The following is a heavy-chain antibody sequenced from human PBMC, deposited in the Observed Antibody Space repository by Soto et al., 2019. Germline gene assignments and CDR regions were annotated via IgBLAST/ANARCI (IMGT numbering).Heavy chain of an antibody. Sequence: QVQLVQSGAEVKKPGSSVKVSCKASGGTFSSYAISWVRQAPGQGLEWMGGIIPIFGTANYAQKFQGRVTITADESTSPAYMERSSLRSEDKAVYYCAQLRGYSYGLCYWGQGTLVTVSS. CDR3: AQLRGYSYGLCY. D-gene: IGHD5-18*01. CDR2: IIPIFGTA. V-gene: IGHV1-69*12. J-gene: IGHJ4*02. CDR1: GGTFSSYA.